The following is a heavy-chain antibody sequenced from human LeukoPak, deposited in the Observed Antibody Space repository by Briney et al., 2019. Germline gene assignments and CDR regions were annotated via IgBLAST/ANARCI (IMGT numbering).Heavy chain of an antibody. CDR3: AREGPTVVIDY. V-gene: IGHV3-48*03. CDR1: GFTFSSYE. Sequence: PGGSLRLSCAASGFTFSSYEMNWVRQAPGKGLEWVSYISSSGSTIYYADSVKGRFTISRDNAKNSLYLQMNSLRAEDTAVYYCAREGPTVVIDYWGQGTLVTVSS. D-gene: IGHD2-21*01. CDR2: ISSSGSTI. J-gene: IGHJ4*02.